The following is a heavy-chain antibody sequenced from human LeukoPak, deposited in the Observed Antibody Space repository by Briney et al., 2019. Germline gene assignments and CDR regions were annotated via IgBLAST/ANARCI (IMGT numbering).Heavy chain of an antibody. CDR1: GFTFENYA. D-gene: IGHD5-18*01. CDR2: ISWDSESL. J-gene: IGHJ3*01. Sequence: PGGSLRLSCVASGFTFENYAMHWVRLAPGKGLEWVAGISWDSESLGQRDSVKGRFTISRDNAKNSLFLQMNSLRTEDTAFYYCARDTSHSFGSPNDAFAVWGQGTMVTVSS. CDR3: ARDTSHSFGSPNDAFAV. V-gene: IGHV3-9*01.